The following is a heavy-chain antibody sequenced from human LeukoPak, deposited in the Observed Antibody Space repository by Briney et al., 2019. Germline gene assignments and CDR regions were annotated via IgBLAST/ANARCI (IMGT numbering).Heavy chain of an antibody. CDR3: ARRNNGSFGP. CDR2: IYHTGNT. D-gene: IGHD1-26*01. J-gene: IGHJ3*01. V-gene: IGHV4-38-2*02. CDR1: GYSISSGYY. Sequence: KPSETLSLTCSVSGYSISSGYYWGWIRQPPGKGLEWIGSIYHTGNTYYNPSLKSRVTISVDTSKDQFSLKVTSVTAADTAVYYCARRNNGSFGPWGQGTMVTVSS.